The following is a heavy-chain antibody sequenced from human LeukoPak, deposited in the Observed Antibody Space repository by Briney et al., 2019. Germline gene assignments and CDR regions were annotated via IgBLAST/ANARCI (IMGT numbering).Heavy chain of an antibody. CDR3: ARDRSTVTTWVDY. CDR1: GFIFSDYY. D-gene: IGHD4-17*01. V-gene: IGHV3-11*04. J-gene: IGHJ4*02. Sequence: GGSLRLSCAASGFIFSDYYMTWIRQAPGKGLEWVSYISSGGTTIYYADSVKGRFTISRDNAKNSLYLQMNSLRAEDTAVYYCARDRSTVTTWVDYWGQGTLVTVSS. CDR2: ISSGGTTI.